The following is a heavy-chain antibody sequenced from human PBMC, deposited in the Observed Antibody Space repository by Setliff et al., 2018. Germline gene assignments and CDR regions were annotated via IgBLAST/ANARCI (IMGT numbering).Heavy chain of an antibody. CDR1: GGTFSSYG. CDR3: VREGVDSRSSTYYRYYMDV. CDR2: TIPIFGTT. J-gene: IGHJ6*03. V-gene: IGHV1-69*05. D-gene: IGHD3-22*01. Sequence: ASVKVSCKASGGTFSSYGISWVRQAPGQGLEWMGGTIPIFGTTDYAQKFRGRVTIITDESTSTAFMQLSSLRSEDTAVYYCVREGVDSRSSTYYRYYMDVWGKGTTVTVSS.